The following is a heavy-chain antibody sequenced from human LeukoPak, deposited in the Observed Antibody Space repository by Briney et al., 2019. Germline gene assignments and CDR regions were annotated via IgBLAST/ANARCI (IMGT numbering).Heavy chain of an antibody. J-gene: IGHJ6*03. CDR3: ARVIMSSLYYYYMDV. Sequence: SETLSLTCTVSGGSISSYYWSWVRQPPGKGLEWIGYIYYSGRTSYNPSLKSRVTISVDTSKNQFSLKLSSVTAADTAVYYCARVIMSSLYYYYMDVWGKGTTVTVSS. V-gene: IGHV4-59*01. CDR2: IYYSGRT. D-gene: IGHD3-3*01. CDR1: GGSISSYY.